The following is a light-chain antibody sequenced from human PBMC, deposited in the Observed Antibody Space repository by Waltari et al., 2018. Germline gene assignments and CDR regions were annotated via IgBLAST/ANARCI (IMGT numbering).Light chain of an antibody. CDR1: NSNPGNTP. V-gene: IGLV1-47*01. CDR2: KDD. CDR3: AAWDDTVKSVL. Sequence: QSILTQPPSESGTPGQTVNISCSGHNSNPGNTPPSWFQQVPGTAPKVLIYKDDRRPSGVPDRFSASKSGTSASLAISGLRSDDEADYYCAAWDDTVKSVLFGGGTKLTVL. J-gene: IGLJ2*01.